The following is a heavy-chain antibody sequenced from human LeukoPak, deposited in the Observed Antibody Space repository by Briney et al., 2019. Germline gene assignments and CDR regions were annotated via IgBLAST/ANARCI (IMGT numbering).Heavy chain of an antibody. CDR1: GFNFGTYA. CDR2: ILNNGVNT. Sequence: GGSLRLSCAASGFNFGTYAMTWVRQAPGMGLEWVSTILNNGVNTYHADSVKGRFTISRDNSRNTLHLQMNSLSAEDTAIYYCAKGGGRPLDDAFDVWGQGTMVTVSS. CDR3: AKGGGRPLDDAFDV. J-gene: IGHJ3*01. V-gene: IGHV3-23*01.